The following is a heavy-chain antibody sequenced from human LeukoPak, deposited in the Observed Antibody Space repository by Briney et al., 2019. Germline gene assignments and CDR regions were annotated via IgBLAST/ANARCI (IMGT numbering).Heavy chain of an antibody. CDR1: GYTFTSYG. V-gene: IGHV1-18*01. Sequence: ASVKDSCKASGYTFTSYGISWVRQAPGQGLEWMGWISAYNGNTNYAQKLQGRVTITTDTSTSTAYMELRSLRSDDTAVYYCARGGRAIYGSGSYYPLVDYWGQGTLVTVSS. CDR3: ARGGRAIYGSGSYYPLVDY. D-gene: IGHD3-10*01. CDR2: ISAYNGNT. J-gene: IGHJ4*02.